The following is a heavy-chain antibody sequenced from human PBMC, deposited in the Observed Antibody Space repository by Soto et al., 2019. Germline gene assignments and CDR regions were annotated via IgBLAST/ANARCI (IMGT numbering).Heavy chain of an antibody. Sequence: PSETLSLTCTVSGGSISSSSYYWGWIRQPPGKGLEWIGSIYYSGSTYYNPSLKSRVTISVDTSKNQFSLKLSSVTAADTAVYYCARQDFKYYDILTGYPGLLDYWGQGTLVTVSS. CDR3: ARQDFKYYDILTGYPGLLDY. J-gene: IGHJ4*02. V-gene: IGHV4-39*01. CDR2: IYYSGST. CDR1: GGSISSSSYY. D-gene: IGHD3-9*01.